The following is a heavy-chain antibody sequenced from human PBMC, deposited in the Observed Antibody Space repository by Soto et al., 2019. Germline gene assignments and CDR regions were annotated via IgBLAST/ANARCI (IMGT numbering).Heavy chain of an antibody. CDR2: ISVTGDTT. CDR3: AKWSGYGDL. J-gene: IGHJ4*02. D-gene: IGHD5-12*01. Sequence: EVQLLESGGGLVQPGGSLRLSCAASGFTISTYSFTWVRQTPAKGLEWVSGISVTGDTTFYADSVKGRFTISRDISKNTVYLQMHSLRVEDTAVYFCAKWSGYGDLWGQGNLVTVSS. CDR1: GFTISTYS. V-gene: IGHV3-23*01.